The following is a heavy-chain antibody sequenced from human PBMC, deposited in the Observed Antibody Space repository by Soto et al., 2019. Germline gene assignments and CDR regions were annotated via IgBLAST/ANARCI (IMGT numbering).Heavy chain of an antibody. CDR2: INAANGDT. CDR3: VRRHVSATGIDWFDP. D-gene: IGHD6-13*01. Sequence: ASVKVSCKASGYTFTSYGIHWVRQSPGQRLEWMGRINAANGDTKYSPKFQGRVTITRDTSASTAYMELSSLRSEDTAVYYCVRRHVSATGIDWFDPWGQGTLVTVSS. J-gene: IGHJ5*02. V-gene: IGHV1-3*01. CDR1: GYTFTSYG.